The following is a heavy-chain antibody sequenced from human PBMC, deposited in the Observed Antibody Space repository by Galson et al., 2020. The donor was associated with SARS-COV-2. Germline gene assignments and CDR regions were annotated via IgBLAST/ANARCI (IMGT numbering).Heavy chain of an antibody. CDR1: RGSISSYY. Sequence: SETLSLTCTVSRGSISSYYWSWIRQPPGKGLEWIGYIYYSGSTNYNPSLKSRVTISVDTSKNQFSLKLSSVTAADTAVYYCARLVGHSSGWWWFDPWGQGTLVTVSS. V-gene: IGHV4-59*01. D-gene: IGHD6-19*01. CDR2: IYYSGST. J-gene: IGHJ5*02. CDR3: ARLVGHSSGWWWFDP.